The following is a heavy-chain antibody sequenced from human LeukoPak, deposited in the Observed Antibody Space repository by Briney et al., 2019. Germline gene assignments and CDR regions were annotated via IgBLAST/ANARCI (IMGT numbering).Heavy chain of an antibody. Sequence: GGSLRLSCAASGFTFSSYGMSWVRQAPGQGLEWVSAISGSGGSTYYADSVKGRFTISRDNSKNTLYLQMNSLRAEDTAVYYCAKDELVATMSMDYWGQGTLVTVSS. CDR3: AKDELVATMSMDY. D-gene: IGHD5-12*01. J-gene: IGHJ4*02. V-gene: IGHV3-23*01. CDR1: GFTFSSYG. CDR2: ISGSGGST.